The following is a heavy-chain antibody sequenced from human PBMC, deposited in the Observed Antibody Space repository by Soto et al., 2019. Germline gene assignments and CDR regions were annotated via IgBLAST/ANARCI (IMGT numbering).Heavy chain of an antibody. D-gene: IGHD4-17*01. CDR2: IYHSGST. CDR1: GYSISSGYY. Sequence: SETLSLTCAVSGYSISSGYYWGWIRQPPGKGLEWFGSIYHSGSTYYNPSLKSRVTISVDTSKNQFSLKLSSVTAADTAVYYCARDGRDYGDTDDAFDIWGQGTMVTVSS. V-gene: IGHV4-38-2*02. J-gene: IGHJ3*02. CDR3: ARDGRDYGDTDDAFDI.